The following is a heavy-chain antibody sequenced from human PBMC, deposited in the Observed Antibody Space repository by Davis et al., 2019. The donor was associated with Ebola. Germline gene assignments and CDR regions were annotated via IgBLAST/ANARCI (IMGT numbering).Heavy chain of an antibody. V-gene: IGHV4-39*01. CDR2: IYYSGST. D-gene: IGHD6-19*01. Sequence: SETLSLTCTVSGGSISSSIYYWGWIRQPPGKGLEWIGTIYYSGSTYYSPSLKSRVTISVDTSKNQFSLKLSSVTAADTAVYYCARLGRAGTGRVDYWGQGTLVTVSS. CDR1: GGSISSSIYY. CDR3: ARLGRAGTGRVDY. J-gene: IGHJ4*02.